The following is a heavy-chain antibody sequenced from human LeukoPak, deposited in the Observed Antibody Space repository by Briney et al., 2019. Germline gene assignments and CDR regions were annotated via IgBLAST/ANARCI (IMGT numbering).Heavy chain of an antibody. CDR2: IYTSGST. Sequence: SETLSLTCTVSCGSISSGSYYWSWIRQPAGKGLEWIGRIYTSGSTNYNPSLKSRVTISVDTSKNQFSLKLSSVTAADTAVYYCARGGAGIAFYYYYMDVWGKGTTVTVS. CDR1: CGSISSGSYY. CDR3: ARGGAGIAFYYYYMDV. V-gene: IGHV4-61*02. J-gene: IGHJ6*03. D-gene: IGHD6-13*01.